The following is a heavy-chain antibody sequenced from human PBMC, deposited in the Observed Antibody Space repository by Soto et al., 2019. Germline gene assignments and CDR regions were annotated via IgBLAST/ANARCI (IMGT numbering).Heavy chain of an antibody. CDR2: ISRSGST. Sequence: QVQLQQWGAGLLKPSETLSLTCAVSGGSLGGFHWSWIRQPPGKGLEWIGEISRSGSTNYGPSLKSRVTMAIHTSRMQVYLSLSSVTDAETAVYYCARGRTAALVETRLFRVLFDLWGHGNLVTVSS. CDR3: ARGRTAALVETRLFRVLFDL. V-gene: IGHV4-34*01. CDR1: GGSLGGFH. J-gene: IGHJ4*01. D-gene: IGHD5-18*01.